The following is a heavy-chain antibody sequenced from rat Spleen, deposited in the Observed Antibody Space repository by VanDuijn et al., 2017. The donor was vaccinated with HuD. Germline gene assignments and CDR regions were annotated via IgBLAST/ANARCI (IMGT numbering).Heavy chain of an antibody. CDR1: GFTFSNYY. CDR3: VRHGETYSSPDYFDF. V-gene: IGHV5-25*01. CDR2: ISTSGVNT. D-gene: IGHD2-5*01. Sequence: EVQLVESGGGLVQPGRSMKLSCAASGFTFSNYYMAWVRQAPTKGLEWVASISTSGVNTYYRDSVKGRFTISRDNAKNTLNLQMDSLRSEDTATYYCVRHGETYSSPDYFDFWGPGTMVTVSS. J-gene: IGHJ1*01.